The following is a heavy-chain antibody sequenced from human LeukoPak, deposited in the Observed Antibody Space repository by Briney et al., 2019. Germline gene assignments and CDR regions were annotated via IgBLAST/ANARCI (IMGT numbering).Heavy chain of an antibody. CDR3: ARVDSSSWYDFDY. V-gene: IGHV3-33*01. CDR1: GFTFSSYG. Sequence: PGGSLRLSXAASGFTFSSYGMHWVRQAPGKGLEWVAVMSYDGNNEYYADSVKGRFTISRDNSKNMLFLQMNSLKAEDTAMYYCARVDSSSWYDFDYWGQGTLVTVSS. CDR2: MSYDGNNE. J-gene: IGHJ4*02. D-gene: IGHD6-13*01.